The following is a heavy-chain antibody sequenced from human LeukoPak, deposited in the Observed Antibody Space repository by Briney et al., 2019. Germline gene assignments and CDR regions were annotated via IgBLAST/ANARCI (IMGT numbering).Heavy chain of an antibody. CDR3: ARDGGYCSGGSCYISDYFDY. V-gene: IGHV3-23*01. Sequence: GGSLRLSCAASGFTFSSYAMSWVRQAPGKGLEWVSAISGSGGSTYYADSVKGRFTISRDNSKNTLYLQMNSLRAEDTAVYYCARDGGYCSGGSCYISDYFDYWGQGTLVTVSS. CDR1: GFTFSSYA. CDR2: ISGSGGST. D-gene: IGHD2-15*01. J-gene: IGHJ4*02.